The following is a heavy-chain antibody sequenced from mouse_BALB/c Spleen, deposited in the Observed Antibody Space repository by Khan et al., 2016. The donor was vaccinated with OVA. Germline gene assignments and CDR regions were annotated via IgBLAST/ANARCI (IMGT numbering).Heavy chain of an antibody. CDR1: GYIFSSYW. V-gene: IGHV1-9*01. CDR2: ILPGSGST. Sequence: QVRLQQSGAELMKPGASVKISCKATGYIFSSYWLEWVKQRPGHGLEWIGEILPGSGSTNYNEKFKGKATFTADTSSNTAYMQLSSLTSEDSAVYFCARLGRDYWGQGTTPTVSS. D-gene: IGHD4-1*01. CDR3: ARLGRDY. J-gene: IGHJ2*01.